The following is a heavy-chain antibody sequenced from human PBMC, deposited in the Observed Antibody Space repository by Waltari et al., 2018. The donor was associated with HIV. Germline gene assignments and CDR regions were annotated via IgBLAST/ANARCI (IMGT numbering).Heavy chain of an antibody. CDR3: ARRPRMAGFYLYYGMDV. Sequence: QLQLQQSGPGLVKPSETLSLTCTVSGGSVINSDYYWDFIRQSPGKGLEWIGNIYYTWTTFYNPSLKSRVTMSADLSKNQFSLRLRSVTAADTAIYYCARRPRMAGFYLYYGMDVWGQGTTVTVSS. J-gene: IGHJ6*02. D-gene: IGHD2-8*01. V-gene: IGHV4-39*01. CDR2: IYYTWTT. CDR1: GGSVINSDYY.